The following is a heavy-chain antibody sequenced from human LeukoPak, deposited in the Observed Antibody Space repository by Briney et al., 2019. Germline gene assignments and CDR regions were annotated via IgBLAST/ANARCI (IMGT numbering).Heavy chain of an antibody. J-gene: IGHJ4*02. V-gene: IGHV1-69*06. CDR1: GYTFTSNY. CDR3: AREDSSSAFDY. Sequence: APVKVSCKAFGYTFTSNYMHWVRQAPGQGLEWMGGIIPIFGTANYAQKFQGRVTITADKSTSTAYMELSSLRSEDTAVYYCAREDSSSAFDYWGQGTLVTVSS. CDR2: IIPIFGTA. D-gene: IGHD6-13*01.